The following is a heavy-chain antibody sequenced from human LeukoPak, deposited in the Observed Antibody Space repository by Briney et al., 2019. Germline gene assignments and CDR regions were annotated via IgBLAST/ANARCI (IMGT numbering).Heavy chain of an antibody. CDR2: ISGTSRTI. J-gene: IGHJ3*02. V-gene: IGHV3-48*04. CDR1: GFTFNKYS. Sequence: GGSLRLSCVASGFTFNKYSMNWVRQAPGKGLQWLSYISGTSRTIYYADSVKGRFAISRDNAKNTLYLQMNSLRADDTAVYYCLRAFDIWGQGTMVTVSS. CDR3: LRAFDI.